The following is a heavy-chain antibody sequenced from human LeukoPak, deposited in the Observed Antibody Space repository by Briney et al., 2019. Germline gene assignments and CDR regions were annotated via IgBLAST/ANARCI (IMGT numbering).Heavy chain of an antibody. CDR2: IHYSGST. D-gene: IGHD6-13*01. V-gene: IGHV4-59*01. CDR3: ARGGSSWYADY. J-gene: IGHJ4*02. CDR1: GGSINNYY. Sequence: PSETLSLTCTVSGGSINNYYWSWIRQPPEKGLEWIGYIHYSGSTSYNPSLKSRVTMSVDTSNDQFSLKVSSVTAADTAVYYCARGGSSWYADYWGQGTLVTVSS.